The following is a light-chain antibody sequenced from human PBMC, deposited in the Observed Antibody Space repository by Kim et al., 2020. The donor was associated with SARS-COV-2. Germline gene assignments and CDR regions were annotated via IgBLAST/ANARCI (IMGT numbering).Light chain of an antibody. CDR2: EDN. CDR3: QSCDSSNWV. V-gene: IGLV6-57*01. J-gene: IGLJ3*02. Sequence: GKTVTISCTRSSGSIASNYVQWYQQRPGSSPTTVIYEDNQRPSGVPDRFSGSIDSSSNSASLTISGLKTEDEADYYCQSCDSSNWVFGGGTQLTVL. CDR1: SGSIASNY.